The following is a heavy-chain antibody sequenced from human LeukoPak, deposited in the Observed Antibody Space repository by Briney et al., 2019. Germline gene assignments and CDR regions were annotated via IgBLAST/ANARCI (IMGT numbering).Heavy chain of an antibody. D-gene: IGHD6-19*01. CDR1: GYTFTGYY. V-gene: IGHV1-2*02. CDR3: ARDLPWTNQLIAVAGKNWFDP. J-gene: IGHJ5*02. CDR2: INPNSGGT. Sequence: ASVKVSCKASGYTFTGYYMHWVRPAPGQGLEWMGWINPNSGGTNYAQKFQGRVTMTRDTSISTAYMELSRLRSDDTAAYYCARDLPWTNQLIAVAGKNWFDPWGQGTLVTVSS.